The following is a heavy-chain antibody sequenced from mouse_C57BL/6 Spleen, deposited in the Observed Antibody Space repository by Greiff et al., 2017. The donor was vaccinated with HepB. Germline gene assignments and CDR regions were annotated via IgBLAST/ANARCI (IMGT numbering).Heavy chain of an antibody. Sequence: QVQLQQPGAELVRPGTSVKLSCKASGYTFTSYWMHWVKQRPGQGLEWIGVIDPSDSYTNYNQKFKGKATLTVDTSSSTAYMQLSSLTSEDSAVYYCARADGNHPSWFAYWGQGTLVTVSA. CDR2: IDPSDSYT. J-gene: IGHJ3*01. CDR3: ARADGNHPSWFAY. D-gene: IGHD2-1*01. V-gene: IGHV1-59*01. CDR1: GYTFTSYW.